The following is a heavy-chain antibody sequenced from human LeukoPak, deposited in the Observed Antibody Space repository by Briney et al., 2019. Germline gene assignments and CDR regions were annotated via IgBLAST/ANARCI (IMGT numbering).Heavy chain of an antibody. V-gene: IGHV3-23*01. CDR1: RFTFSSYA. J-gene: IGHJ5*02. CDR2: ISGSGGST. CDR3: AKARRIQLWLS. Sequence: GGSLRLSCAASRFTFSSYAMSWVRQAPGKGLEWVSGISGSGGSTYYADSVKGRFTISRDNSKNTLYLQMISLRAEDTAVYYCAKARRIQLWLSWGQGTLVTVSS. D-gene: IGHD5-18*01.